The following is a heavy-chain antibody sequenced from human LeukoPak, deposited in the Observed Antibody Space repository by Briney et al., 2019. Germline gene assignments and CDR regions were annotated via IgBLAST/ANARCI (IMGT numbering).Heavy chain of an antibody. CDR2: GTP. J-gene: IGHJ4*02. D-gene: IGHD3-3*01. Sequence: GTPHYNPSLSGRVTIPQDKSNNRFSLKLTSVTAADTAVYFCARETGGVYDYWGQGVLVAVSS. V-gene: IGHV4-39*02. CDR3: ARETGGVYDY.